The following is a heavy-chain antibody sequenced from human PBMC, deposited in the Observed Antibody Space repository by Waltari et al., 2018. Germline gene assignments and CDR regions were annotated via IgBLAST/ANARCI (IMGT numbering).Heavy chain of an antibody. Sequence: QVQLQESGPGLVKPSETLSLTCIVSGGSISGNYWTWIRQPAGKGLEWIGRIDSSGSTNYNPLLKSRVAMSRDTSKNQFSLKLTSVTAADTAGYYCARPKWRSSWKMGEFDPWGQGTLVTVSS. CDR3: ARPKWRSSWKMGEFDP. V-gene: IGHV4-4*07. CDR1: GGSISGNY. CDR2: IDSSGST. J-gene: IGHJ5*02. D-gene: IGHD6-13*01.